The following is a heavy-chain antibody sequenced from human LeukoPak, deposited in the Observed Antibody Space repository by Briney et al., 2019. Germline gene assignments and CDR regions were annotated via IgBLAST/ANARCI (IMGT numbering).Heavy chain of an antibody. CDR3: AKDSPSRTATTEVPVDY. CDR2: ISYDGSQK. V-gene: IGHV3-30*18. CDR1: RFTFSSYG. J-gene: IGHJ4*02. D-gene: IGHD1/OR15-1a*01. Sequence: GGSLRLSCAASRFTFSSYGMHWVRQAPDKGLEWVAVISYDGSQKYYADSVKGRFTISRDNSKNTLYLQMNSLRVEDTAVYYCAKDSPSRTATTEVPVDYWGQGTLVTVSS.